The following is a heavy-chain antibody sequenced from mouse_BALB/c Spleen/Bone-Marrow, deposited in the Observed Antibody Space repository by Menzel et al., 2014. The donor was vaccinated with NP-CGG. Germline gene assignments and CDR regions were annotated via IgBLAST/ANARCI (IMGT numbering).Heavy chain of an antibody. CDR2: IDPENGDT. V-gene: IGHV14-1*02. CDR3: XXXXXXXYFDY. J-gene: IGHJ2*01. CDR1: GFNIKDXY. Sequence: VQLQQSGAELVRPGALVKLSCKASGFNIKDXYVHWMKQGPEQXXEXIGWIDPENGDTIYELTFQGKASITADTSSNTAYLQLSSLTSEDTAXXXXXXXXXXXYFDYXGXXXTLTVSS.